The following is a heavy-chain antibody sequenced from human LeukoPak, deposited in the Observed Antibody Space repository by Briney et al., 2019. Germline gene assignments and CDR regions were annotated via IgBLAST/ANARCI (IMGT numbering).Heavy chain of an antibody. CDR2: ITRFTGTT. D-gene: IGHD2-2*01. CDR3: ARDTRLMYYFDF. V-gene: IGHV3-23*01. CDR1: GFTFSNYA. Sequence: GGSLRLSCAASGFTFSNYAMTWVRQAPGRGLEWVSTITRFTGTTYYADSVKGRFTISRGDSNNTLYFQMNSLRAGDTAVYYCARDTRLMYYFDFWGQGALVTVSS. J-gene: IGHJ4*02.